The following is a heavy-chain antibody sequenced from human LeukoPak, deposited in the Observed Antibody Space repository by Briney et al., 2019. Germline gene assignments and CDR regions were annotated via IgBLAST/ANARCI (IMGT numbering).Heavy chain of an antibody. CDR2: VSYDGSNK. D-gene: IGHD6-19*01. CDR3: ARGLLSSTLFDSIAVVGNY. Sequence: GGSLRLSCAATGFTFSSYAMHWVRQAPGKGLEWVAVVSYDGSNKYYADSVKGRFTISRDNSTHTLYLQMNSLRAVDTAVYYWARGLLSSTLFDSIAVVGNYWGEGTMVTVSS. V-gene: IGHV3-30*04. CDR1: GFTFSSYA. J-gene: IGHJ4*02.